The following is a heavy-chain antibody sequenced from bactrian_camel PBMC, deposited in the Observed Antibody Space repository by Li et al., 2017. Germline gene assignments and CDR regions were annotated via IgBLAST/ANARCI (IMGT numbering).Heavy chain of an antibody. V-gene: IGHV3S40*01. CDR3: AARGPYCYTELSVAGFTY. CDR2: IYTGSGNT. D-gene: IGHD6*01. Sequence: VQLVESGGGLVQPGGSLTLSCAAAGYIFSTSRLGWFRQSPGKEREGVARIYTGSGNTYYADSVKGRFTISQDNAKNTVYLQMNSLKPEDTAMYYCAARGPYCYTELSVAGFTYWGQGTQVTVS. CDR1: GYIFSTSR. J-gene: IGHJ4*01.